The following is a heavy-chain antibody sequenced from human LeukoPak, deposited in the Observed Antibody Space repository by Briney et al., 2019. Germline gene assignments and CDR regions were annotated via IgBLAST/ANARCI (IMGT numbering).Heavy chain of an antibody. CDR2: IKYDGSEK. D-gene: IGHD2-2*02. CDR3: AKDPGHRASTFCYTNY. J-gene: IGHJ4*02. V-gene: IGHV3-7*04. Sequence: GGSLRLSCAASGFTFSSYWMSWVRQAPGKGLEWVANIKYDGSEKNYVDSVKGRFIISRDNAKNSLYLQMDSLRVEDTAVYYCAKDPGHRASTFCYTNYWGQGALVTVSS. CDR1: GFTFSSYW.